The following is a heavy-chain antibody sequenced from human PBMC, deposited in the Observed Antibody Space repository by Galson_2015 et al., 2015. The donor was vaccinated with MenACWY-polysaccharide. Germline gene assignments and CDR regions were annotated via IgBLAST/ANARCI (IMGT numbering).Heavy chain of an antibody. D-gene: IGHD1-1*01. CDR2: IYYTGST. J-gene: IGHJ4*02. CDR3: ARGRGQLPLQFDY. CDR1: GDSISTYY. Sequence: SETLSLTCTVSGDSISTYYWNWIRQPPGKGLEWVGYIYYTGSTNYNLSFNSRITISLDTSQNQYSLKLKSVTAADTAVYYCARGRGQLPLQFDYWGQGVLVTVSS. V-gene: IGHV4-59*01.